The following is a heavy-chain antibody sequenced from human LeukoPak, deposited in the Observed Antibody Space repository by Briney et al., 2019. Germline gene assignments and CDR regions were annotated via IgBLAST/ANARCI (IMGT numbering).Heavy chain of an antibody. J-gene: IGHJ4*02. D-gene: IGHD1-26*01. Sequence: GRSLRLPCAASGFTFSSYAMHWVRQAPGKGLEWVAVISYDGSNKYYADSVKGRFTISRDNSKNTLYLQMNSLRAEDTAVYYCARDEGAGYFDYWGQGTLVTVSS. V-gene: IGHV3-30-3*01. CDR1: GFTFSSYA. CDR2: ISYDGSNK. CDR3: ARDEGAGYFDY.